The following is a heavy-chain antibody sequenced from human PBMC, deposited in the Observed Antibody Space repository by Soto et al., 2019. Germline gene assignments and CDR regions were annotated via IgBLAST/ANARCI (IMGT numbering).Heavy chain of an antibody. CDR2: INPSGGST. CDR1: GYTFTSYY. CDR3: ARDIVVVVAATELGYFQH. V-gene: IGHV1-46*01. J-gene: IGHJ1*01. D-gene: IGHD2-15*01. Sequence: GASVKVSCKASGYTFTSYYMHWVRQAPGQGLEWMGIINPSGGSTSYAQKFQGRVTMTRDTSTSTVYMELSSLRSEDTAVYYCARDIVVVVAATELGYFQHWGQGTQVTVSS.